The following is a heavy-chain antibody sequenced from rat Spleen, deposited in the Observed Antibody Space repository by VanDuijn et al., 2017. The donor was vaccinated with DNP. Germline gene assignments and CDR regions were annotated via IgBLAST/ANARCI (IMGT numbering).Heavy chain of an antibody. J-gene: IGHJ4*01. CDR1: GFTFSDYY. V-gene: IGHV5-25*01. CDR3: ARKGDYYDGYGDALDA. Sequence: EVQLVQSGGGLVQPGRSLKLSCAASGFTFSDYYMAWVRQAPKKGLEWVASITASGGSTSYRDSVKGRFTISRDNAKSTLYLQMDSLRSEDTATYYCARKGDYYDGYGDALDAWGQGTSVTVSS. CDR2: ITASGGST. D-gene: IGHD1-12*03.